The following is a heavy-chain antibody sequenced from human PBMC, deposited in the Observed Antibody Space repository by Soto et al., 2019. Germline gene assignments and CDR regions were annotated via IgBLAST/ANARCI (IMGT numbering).Heavy chain of an antibody. CDR3: ASQQPHYDILTGYNYYYYGMDV. CDR1: CGSISSGDYY. J-gene: IGHJ6*02. D-gene: IGHD3-9*01. Sequence: SETLSLTCTVSCGSISSGDYYWSWIRQPPGKGLEWSGYIYYSGSTYYTPSLKSRVTISVDTSKNQFSLKLSSVTAADTAVYFFASQQPHYDILTGYNYYYYGMDVWGQGTTVTVSS. V-gene: IGHV4-30-4*01. CDR2: IYYSGST.